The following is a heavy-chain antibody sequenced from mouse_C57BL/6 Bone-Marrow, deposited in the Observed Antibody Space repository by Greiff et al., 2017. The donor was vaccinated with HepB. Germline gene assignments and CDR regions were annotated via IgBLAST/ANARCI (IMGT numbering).Heavy chain of an antibody. V-gene: IGHV1-80*01. CDR3: ARGRGNYGSTMDY. D-gene: IGHD1-1*01. J-gene: IGHJ4*01. Sequence: VKLQQSGAELVKPGASVKISCKASGYEFSSYWMNWVKQRPGKGLEWIGQIYPGDGDTNYNGKFKGKATLTADKSSSTAYMQLSSLTSEDSAVYFCARGRGNYGSTMDYWGQGTSVTVSS. CDR2: IYPGDGDT. CDR1: GYEFSSYW.